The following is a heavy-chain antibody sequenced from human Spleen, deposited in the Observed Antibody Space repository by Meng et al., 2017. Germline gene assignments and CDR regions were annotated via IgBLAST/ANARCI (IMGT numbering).Heavy chain of an antibody. Sequence: QVQLQESGPGLVKPSETLYLTCTVSGGSISSGGYYWSWIRQHPGKGLEWIGYIHYSGSTYYNPSLKSRATISVDTSKNQFSLKLSSVTAADTAVYYCARASYGSGSPLGESWFDPWGQGTLVTVSS. J-gene: IGHJ5*02. CDR1: GGSISSGGYY. V-gene: IGHV4-31*03. CDR2: IHYSGST. CDR3: ARASYGSGSPLGESWFDP. D-gene: IGHD3-10*01.